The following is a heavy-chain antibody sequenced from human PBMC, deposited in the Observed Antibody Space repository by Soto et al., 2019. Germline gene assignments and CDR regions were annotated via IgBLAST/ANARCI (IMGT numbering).Heavy chain of an antibody. V-gene: IGHV3-23*01. CDR3: AKFFELCSSTGCPIDYYYYMDV. Sequence: GGSLRLSCAASGFTFSSYAMSWVRQAPGKGLEWVSAISGSGGSTYYADSVKGRFTISRDNSKNTLYLQMNSLRAEDTAVYYCAKFFELCSSTGCPIDYYYYMDVWGKGTTVTVSS. CDR2: ISGSGGST. D-gene: IGHD2-2*01. J-gene: IGHJ6*03. CDR1: GFTFSSYA.